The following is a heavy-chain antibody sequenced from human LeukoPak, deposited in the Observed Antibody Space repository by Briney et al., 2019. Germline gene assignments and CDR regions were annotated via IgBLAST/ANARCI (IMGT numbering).Heavy chain of an antibody. J-gene: IGHJ4*02. V-gene: IGHV3-23*01. Sequence: GGSLRLSCAASGFTFSSYAMSWVRQAPGKGLEWVSAISGSGGSTYYADSVKGRFTIPRDNSKNTLYLQMNSLRAEDTAVYYCAKDNLSYGGSFHFDFWGQGTLVTVSS. CDR3: AKDNLSYGGSFHFDF. CDR1: GFTFSSYA. CDR2: ISGSGGST. D-gene: IGHD1-26*01.